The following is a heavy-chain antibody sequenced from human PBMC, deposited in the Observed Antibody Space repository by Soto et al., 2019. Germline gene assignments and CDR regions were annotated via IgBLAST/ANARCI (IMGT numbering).Heavy chain of an antibody. Sequence: SETLSLTCTVSGGSISSSSYYWGWIRQPPGKGLEWIGSIYYSGSTYYNPSLKSRVTISVDTSKNQFSLKLSSVTAADTAVYYCMEAAGRPYYYYYYGMDVWGQGTTVTVS. D-gene: IGHD6-13*01. J-gene: IGHJ6*02. V-gene: IGHV4-39*01. CDR1: GGSISSSSYY. CDR2: IYYSGST. CDR3: MEAAGRPYYYYYYGMDV.